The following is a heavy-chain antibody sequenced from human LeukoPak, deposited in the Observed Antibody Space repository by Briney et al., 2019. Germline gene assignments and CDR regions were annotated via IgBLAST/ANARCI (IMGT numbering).Heavy chain of an antibody. CDR2: INHSGST. CDR1: GGSFSGYY. V-gene: IGHV4-34*01. Sequence: PETLSLTCAVYGGSFSGYYWSWIRQPPGKGLEWIGEINHSGSTNYNPSLKSRVTISVDTSKNQFSLKLSSVTAADTAVYYCARIIPRITGTTLGYYFDYWGQGTLVTVSS. D-gene: IGHD1-7*01. J-gene: IGHJ4*02. CDR3: ARIIPRITGTTLGYYFDY.